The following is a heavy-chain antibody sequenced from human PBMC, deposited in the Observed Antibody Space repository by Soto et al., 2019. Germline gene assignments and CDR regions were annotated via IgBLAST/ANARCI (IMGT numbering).Heavy chain of an antibody. CDR3: ARDSAVYGMDV. J-gene: IGHJ6*02. CDR1: GGSISSGGYS. V-gene: IGHV4-30-2*01. CDR2: IYHSGST. Sequence: SETLSLTCAVSGGSISSGGYSWSWIRQPPGKGLEWIGYIYHSGSTYYNPSLKSRVTISVDRSKNQFSLKLSSVTAADTAVYYCARDSAVYGMDVWGQGTMVTVSS.